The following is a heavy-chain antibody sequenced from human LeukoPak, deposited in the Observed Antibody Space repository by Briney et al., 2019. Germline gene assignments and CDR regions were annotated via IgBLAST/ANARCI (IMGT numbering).Heavy chain of an antibody. D-gene: IGHD1-1*01. Sequence: GASVKVSCETSGYTFTSYGISWVRQAPGQGLEWMGWISTYDGNTNYAEKFQGRVTMTTDSSTSTAFMELRSLTSDDTAVYWCARESNWAYYFDYWGQGTLVTVSS. J-gene: IGHJ4*02. CDR1: GYTFTSYG. V-gene: IGHV1-18*01. CDR2: ISTYDGNT. CDR3: ARESNWAYYFDY.